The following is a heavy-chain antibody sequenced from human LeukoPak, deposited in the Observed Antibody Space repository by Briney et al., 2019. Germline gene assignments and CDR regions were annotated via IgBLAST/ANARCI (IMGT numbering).Heavy chain of an antibody. D-gene: IGHD2-2*01. Sequence: SGGSLRLSCEGSGFTFSNYWMSWVRQAPGKGLEWVANIQQHGSETYYGVSVKGRFTISRDNAKNSLYLQMNSLRAEDTAVYYCATYSSSNGREFQYWGQGTLVTVSS. CDR2: IQQHGSET. V-gene: IGHV3-7*01. CDR1: GFTFSNYW. CDR3: ATYSSSNGREFQY. J-gene: IGHJ1*01.